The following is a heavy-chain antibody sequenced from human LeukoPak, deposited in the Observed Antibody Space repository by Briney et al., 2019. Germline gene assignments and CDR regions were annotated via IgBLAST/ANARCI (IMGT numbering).Heavy chain of an antibody. CDR1: GFTFSSYG. CDR3: AKDRVGALLYFDS. J-gene: IGHJ4*02. D-gene: IGHD1-26*01. Sequence: GGSLRLSCAASGFTFSSYGMSWVRQAPGKGLEWVSAISGSGGSTYYADSVKGRFTISRDNSKNTLYLQMNGLRAEDTAVYYCAKDRVGALLYFDSWGQGTLVTVSS. V-gene: IGHV3-23*01. CDR2: ISGSGGST.